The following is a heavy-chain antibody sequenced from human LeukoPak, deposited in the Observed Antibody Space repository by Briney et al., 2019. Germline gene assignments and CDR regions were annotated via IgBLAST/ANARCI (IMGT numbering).Heavy chain of an antibody. J-gene: IGHJ5*02. CDR2: IKRKAEGGTT. CDR1: GFTFSNIW. CDR3: TTATSTTASWS. Sequence: PGGSLRLSCAASGFTFSNIWVTWVRQAPGKGLEWVGRIKRKAEGGTTDYAAPVRGRFTISRDDSKTTLYLQMNSLKAEDTAVYYCTTATSTTASWSWGKGTLVTVSS. D-gene: IGHD1-1*01. V-gene: IGHV3-15*01.